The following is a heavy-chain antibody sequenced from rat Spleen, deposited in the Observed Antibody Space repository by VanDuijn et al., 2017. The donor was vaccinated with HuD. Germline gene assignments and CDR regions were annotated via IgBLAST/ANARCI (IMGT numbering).Heavy chain of an antibody. D-gene: IGHD1-12*02. V-gene: IGHV5-31*01. CDR1: GFTFNNYW. CDR3: TKLDYYDGSYFYGWFAY. Sequence: EVQLVESGGGLVQPGGSLKLSCVASGFTFNNYWMTWIRQAPGKGLEWVASISTSGGSTYYRDSVKGRFTVSRDNAKSTLYLQMDSLRSEDTATYYCTKLDYYDGSYFYGWFAYWGQGTLVTVSS. J-gene: IGHJ3*01. CDR2: ISTSGGST.